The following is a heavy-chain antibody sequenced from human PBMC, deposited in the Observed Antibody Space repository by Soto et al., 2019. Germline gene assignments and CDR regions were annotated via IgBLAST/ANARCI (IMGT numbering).Heavy chain of an antibody. CDR3: ARTLVTGYSDS. CDR1: GGSISAYY. Sequence: QVQLQESGTGLVKPSETLSLTCTVSGGSISAYYWSWIRQPPGKGLGWIGRIYYTGSTNYNSSLGSRVTISVDTSRVHFSLRLSSVTAADTAVYYCARTLVTGYSDSWGQGALVTVSS. D-gene: IGHD3-9*01. CDR2: IYYTGST. J-gene: IGHJ4*02. V-gene: IGHV4-59*01.